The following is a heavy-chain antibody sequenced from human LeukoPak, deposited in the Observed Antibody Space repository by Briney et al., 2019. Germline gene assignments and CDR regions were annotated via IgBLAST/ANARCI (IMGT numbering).Heavy chain of an antibody. D-gene: IGHD4-23*01. J-gene: IGHJ4*02. Sequence: PGGSLRLSCAASGFTFSSSWMHWVRQAPGKGLVWVSRINHDGSTTNYVDSVKGRFTISRDNAKNSLYLQMNSLRAEDTAVYYCARGGNSGFDYWGQGTLVTVSS. CDR2: INHDGSTT. CDR1: GFTFSSSW. CDR3: ARGGNSGFDY. V-gene: IGHV3-74*01.